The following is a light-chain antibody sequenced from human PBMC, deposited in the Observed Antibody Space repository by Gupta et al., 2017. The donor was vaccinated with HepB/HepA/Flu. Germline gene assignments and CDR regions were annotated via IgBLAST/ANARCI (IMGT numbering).Light chain of an antibody. J-gene: IGLJ3*02. V-gene: IGLV2-14*03. CDR1: SSDVVGYKS. Sequence: QSALTQPASASGSPRQSITISCTRTSSDVVGYKSVCSYQHHPGEAPKLMIYDVTNRPPGVSNRCTAASSGNTASLTISSRQAEEEADYYCSSFTSNSTRVFGGGTKLTVL. CDR3: SSFTSNSTRV. CDR2: DVT.